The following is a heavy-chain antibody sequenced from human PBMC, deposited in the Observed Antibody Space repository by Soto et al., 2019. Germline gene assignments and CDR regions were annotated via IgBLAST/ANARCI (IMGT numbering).Heavy chain of an antibody. J-gene: IGHJ6*02. D-gene: IGHD4-17*01. V-gene: IGHV1-18*01. CDR2: ISAYNGNT. Sequence: QVQLVQSGAEVKKPGASVKVSCKASGYTFTSYGISWVRQAPGQGLEWMGWISAYNGNTNYAQKLQGRVTMTTDTSMSTAYMELRSLRSDDTAVYYCARGLGDPDIYYYYYYGMDVWGQGTTVTVSS. CDR3: ARGLGDPDIYYYYYYGMDV. CDR1: GYTFTSYG.